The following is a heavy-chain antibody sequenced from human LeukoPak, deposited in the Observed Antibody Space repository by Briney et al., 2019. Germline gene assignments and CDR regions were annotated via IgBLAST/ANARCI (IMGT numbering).Heavy chain of an antibody. J-gene: IGHJ4*02. V-gene: IGHV3-23*01. CDR1: GFTFSSYA. D-gene: IGHD4-17*01. CDR2: ISGSGGST. CDR3: AKSPDHYGDYGRFDY. Sequence: GGPLRLSCAASGFTFSSYAMSWVRQAPGKGLEWVSAISGSGGSTYYADSVKGRFTISRDNSKNTLYLQMNSLRAEDTAVYYCAKSPDHYGDYGRFDYWGQGTLVTVSS.